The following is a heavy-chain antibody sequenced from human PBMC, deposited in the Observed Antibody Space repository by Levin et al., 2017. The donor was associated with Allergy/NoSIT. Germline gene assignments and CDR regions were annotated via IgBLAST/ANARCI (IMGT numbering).Heavy chain of an antibody. CDR2: ITGSGGST. Sequence: PGGSLRLSCAASGFTFSRYAMSWVRQAPGKGLEWVSTITGSGGSTYYADSVKGRFTISRDNSKHTLFLQMNGLRAEDTAVYYCAKNPCGGDCYHYFDYWGQGTLVTVSS. D-gene: IGHD2-21*02. V-gene: IGHV3-23*01. CDR3: AKNPCGGDCYHYFDY. CDR1: GFTFSRYA. J-gene: IGHJ4*02.